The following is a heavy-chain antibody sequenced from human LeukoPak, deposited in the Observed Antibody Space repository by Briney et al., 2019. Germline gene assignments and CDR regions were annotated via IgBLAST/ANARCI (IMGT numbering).Heavy chain of an antibody. CDR1: SGSIRSDDHY. CDR2: VYYSGST. Sequence: PSQTLSLTCTVSSGSIRSDDHYWSWIRQQPGKGLEWIGNVYYSGSTYYNPSLKSRVTISVDTSKNQFSLKLSSVTAADTAVYYCARASYRNRSPKAHYPRADNYYYYYYMDVWGKGTTVTVSS. J-gene: IGHJ6*03. V-gene: IGHV4-30-4*01. D-gene: IGHD1-14*01. CDR3: ARASYRNRSPKAHYPRADNYYYYYYMDV.